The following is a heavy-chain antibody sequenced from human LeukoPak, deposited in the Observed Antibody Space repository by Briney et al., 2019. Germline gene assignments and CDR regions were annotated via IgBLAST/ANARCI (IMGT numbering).Heavy chain of an antibody. V-gene: IGHV3-23*01. Sequence: GGSLRLSCAASGFTFSGYAVSWVRQAPGKGLEWVSAISGSGGSTYYADSVKGRFTISRDNSKNTLYLQMNSLRAEDTAVYYCARDSSGWLHEYWGQGTLVTVSS. CDR1: GFTFSGYA. CDR2: ISGSGGST. CDR3: ARDSSGWLHEY. J-gene: IGHJ4*02. D-gene: IGHD6-19*01.